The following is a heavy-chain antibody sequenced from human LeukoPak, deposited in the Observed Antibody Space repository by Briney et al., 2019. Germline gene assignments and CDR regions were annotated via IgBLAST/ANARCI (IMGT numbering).Heavy chain of an antibody. V-gene: IGHV3-21*01. CDR2: ISSSSSYI. CDR3: ARDWIRYYYDSSGSLGRRYFDY. J-gene: IGHJ4*02. D-gene: IGHD3-22*01. CDR1: GFTFSSYS. Sequence: GGSLRLSCAASGFTFSSYSMNWVRQAPGKGLEWVSSISSSSSYIYYADSVKGRFAISRDNAKNSLYLQMNSLRAEDTAVYYCARDWIRYYYDSSGSLGRRYFDYWGQGTLVTVSS.